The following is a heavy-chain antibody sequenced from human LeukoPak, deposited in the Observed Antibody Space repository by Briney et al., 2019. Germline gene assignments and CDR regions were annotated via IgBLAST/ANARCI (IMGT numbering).Heavy chain of an antibody. J-gene: IGHJ3*02. D-gene: IGHD3-10*01. CDR1: GGSFSGYY. Sequence: SETLSLTCAVYGGSFSGYYWSWIRQPPGKGLEWIGEINHSGSTNYNPSLKSRVTISLDKSKNQFSLKLNSVTAADTAVYYCARDRADVPRAFDIWGQGTMVTVSS. CDR2: INHSGST. CDR3: ARDRADVPRAFDI. V-gene: IGHV4-34*01.